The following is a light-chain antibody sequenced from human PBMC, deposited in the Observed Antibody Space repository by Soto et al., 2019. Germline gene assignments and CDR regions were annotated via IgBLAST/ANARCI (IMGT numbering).Light chain of an antibody. CDR3: QQYNSYSWT. Sequence: DIQMTQSPSTLSASVGDRVTLTCRASQSINSWLAWYQQKPGKAPKLLIYDASTLKSGVPSRFRGSGSGTEFTLTISSLQHDDFATYYCQQYNSYSWTFGQGTK. V-gene: IGKV1-5*01. J-gene: IGKJ1*01. CDR2: DAS. CDR1: QSINSW.